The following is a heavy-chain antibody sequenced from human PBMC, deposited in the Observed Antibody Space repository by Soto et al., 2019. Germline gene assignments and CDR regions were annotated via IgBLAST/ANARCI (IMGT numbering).Heavy chain of an antibody. CDR3: AKVGYCSGGSCYPNAFDI. J-gene: IGHJ3*02. V-gene: IGHV3-9*01. D-gene: IGHD2-15*01. CDR2: ISWNSGSI. Sequence: GGSLRLSCAASGFTFDDYAMHWVRQAPGKGLEWVSGISWNSGSIGYADSVKGRFTISRDNAKNSLYLQMNSLRAEDTALYYCAKVGYCSGGSCYPNAFDIWGQGTMVTVSS. CDR1: GFTFDDYA.